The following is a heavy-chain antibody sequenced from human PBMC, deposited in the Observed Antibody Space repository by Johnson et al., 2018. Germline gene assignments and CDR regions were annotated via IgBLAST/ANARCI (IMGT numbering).Heavy chain of an antibody. D-gene: IGHD6-19*01. CDR3: ARDGYSSGWNWFDP. CDR2: ISYDGSNK. CDR1: GFTFSSYA. J-gene: IGHJ5*02. V-gene: IGHV3-30-3*01. Sequence: QVQLVESGGGVVQPGRSLRLSCAASGFTFSSYAMHWVRQAPGKGLAWVAVISYDGSNKYYADSVKGRFTISRDNSKNTLYLQMNSLRAEDTAVYYCARDGYSSGWNWFDPWGQGTMVTVSS.